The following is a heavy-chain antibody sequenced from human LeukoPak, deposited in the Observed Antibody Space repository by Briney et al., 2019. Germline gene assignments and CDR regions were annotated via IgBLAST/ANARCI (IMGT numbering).Heavy chain of an antibody. CDR1: GGTFSSYA. V-gene: IGHV1-69*05. J-gene: IGHJ6*03. Sequence: SVKVSCKASGGTFSSYAISWVRQAPGQGLEWMGGIIPIFGTANYAQKFQGRVTITTDESTSTAYMELSSLRSGDTAVYYCARVQWKRYYYYYMDVRGKGTTVTVSS. D-gene: IGHD6-19*01. CDR3: ARVQWKRYYYYYMDV. CDR2: IIPIFGTA.